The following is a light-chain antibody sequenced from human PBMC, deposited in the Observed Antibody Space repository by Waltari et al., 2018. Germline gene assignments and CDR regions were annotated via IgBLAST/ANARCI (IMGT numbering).Light chain of an antibody. CDR3: SSYTSSSPDVV. V-gene: IGLV2-14*01. CDR1: SSDVGGYNY. Sequence: QSALTQPASVSGSPGQSITISCTGTSSDVGGYNYVSWYQQHPGKAPKLMIYDVSKRPSGFSNRFSGSTSGNTASLTISGLQAEDEADYYCSSYTSSSPDVVFGGGTKLTVL. CDR2: DVS. J-gene: IGLJ2*01.